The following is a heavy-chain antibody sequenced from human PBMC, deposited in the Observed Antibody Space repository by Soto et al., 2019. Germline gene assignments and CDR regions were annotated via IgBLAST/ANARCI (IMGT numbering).Heavy chain of an antibody. CDR3: FRAPHNNRFTFFH. Sequence: QVQLVQSGPEMKKPGSSVKVSCKISGGTFSGTAINWVRQAPGQGHEWVGGIIPVFATTHYPQKFQGRVTITAYDSTNTVYLELNRLRSDDTAVDHCFRAPHNNRFTFFHWGQGTLVTVSS. J-gene: IGHJ1*01. CDR2: IIPVFATT. CDR1: GGTFSGTA. D-gene: IGHD3-16*01. V-gene: IGHV1-69*01.